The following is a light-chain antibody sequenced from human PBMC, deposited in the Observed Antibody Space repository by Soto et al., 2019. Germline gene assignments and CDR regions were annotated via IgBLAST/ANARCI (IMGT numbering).Light chain of an antibody. V-gene: IGKV3-20*01. Sequence: EIVLTQSPYTLSLSPGESATLSCRASQSVSSYYFAWYQQQPGEAPRLLIYGASSRATGVPDRFSGSWSGTDFTLTISRLEPEDFAVFYCQHYHNSITFGQGTRLEIE. CDR1: QSVSSYY. CDR3: QHYHNSIT. J-gene: IGKJ5*01. CDR2: GAS.